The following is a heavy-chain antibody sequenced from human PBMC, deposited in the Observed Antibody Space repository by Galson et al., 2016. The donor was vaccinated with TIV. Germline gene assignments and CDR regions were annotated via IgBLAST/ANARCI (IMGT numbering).Heavy chain of an antibody. J-gene: IGHJ6*02. V-gene: IGHV3-33*01. D-gene: IGHD6-13*01. CDR1: GFTFNIYG. Sequence: SLRLSCAASGFTFNIYGMHWVRQAPGKGLEWVAVIWYDGGNKYYADSVEGRFTISRDNSKNTLYLQMNSLRAEATAVYFCARDLRGGTSWTDHYYYYGMDVWGQGTTVTVSS. CDR3: ARDLRGGTSWTDHYYYYGMDV. CDR2: IWYDGGNK.